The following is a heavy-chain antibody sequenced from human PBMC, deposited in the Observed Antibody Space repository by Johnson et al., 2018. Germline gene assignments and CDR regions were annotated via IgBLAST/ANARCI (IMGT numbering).Heavy chain of an antibody. J-gene: IGHJ6*02. CDR3: AKDHRLPTRRYYYSGRDV. CDR2: ISWNSGSI. V-gene: IGHV3-9*01. Sequence: VQLVQSGGGLVQPGRSLRLSCAASGFTFDDYAMHWVRQAPGKGLEWVSGISWNSGSIGYADSVKGRFTFSKDNAKNSLYLQMNRSRAEDTALYYCAKDHRLPTRRYYYSGRDVWGQGTTVTVSS. CDR1: GFTFDDYA.